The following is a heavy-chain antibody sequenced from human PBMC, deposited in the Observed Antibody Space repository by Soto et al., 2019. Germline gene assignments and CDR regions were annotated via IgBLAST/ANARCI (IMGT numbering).Heavy chain of an antibody. CDR1: GFSFGSYA. D-gene: IGHD5-18*01. J-gene: IGHJ4*02. V-gene: IGHV3-23*01. Sequence: PWGSLRLSCAASGFSFGSYALSWVRQAPGKGLEWVSTISGVGGDTYYADSVKGRFIISRDNSKNTLYMQMSCLRVEDTALYYCAKAGRAWIQLWDYFDYWGQGTQVTVSS. CDR3: AKAGRAWIQLWDYFDY. CDR2: ISGVGGDT.